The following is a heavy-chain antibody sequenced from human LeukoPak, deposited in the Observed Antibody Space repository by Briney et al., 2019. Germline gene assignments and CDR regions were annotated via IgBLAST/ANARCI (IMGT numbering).Heavy chain of an antibody. CDR3: ARVGWVGSGPWYYYMDV. CDR2: INPSGGST. J-gene: IGHJ6*03. Sequence: ASVKVSCKASGYTFTSYYMHWVRQAPGQGLEWMGIINPSGGSTSYAQKFQGRVTMTRDMSTSTVYMELSSLRAEDTAVYYCARVGWVGSGPWYYYMDVWGKGTPVTISS. V-gene: IGHV1-46*01. D-gene: IGHD3-10*01. CDR1: GYTFTSYY.